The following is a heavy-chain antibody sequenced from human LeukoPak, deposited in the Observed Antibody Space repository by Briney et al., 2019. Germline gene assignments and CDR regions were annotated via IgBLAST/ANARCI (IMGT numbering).Heavy chain of an antibody. CDR2: ISTSGTYM. CDR1: GFTFSSYA. J-gene: IGHJ4*02. V-gene: IGHV3-21*01. CDR3: ARGGLGQLWYFFDY. Sequence: GGSLRLSCAASGFTFSSYAMSWVRQAPGKGLEWVSFISTSGTYMYYADSVKGRFTISRDNAKNSLYLQMSSLRAEDTAVYYCARGGLGQLWYFFDYWGQGSLVTVSS. D-gene: IGHD5-18*01.